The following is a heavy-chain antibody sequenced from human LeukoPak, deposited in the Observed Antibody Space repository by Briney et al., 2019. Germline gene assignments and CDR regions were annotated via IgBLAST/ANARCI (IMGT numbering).Heavy chain of an antibody. D-gene: IGHD1-14*01. CDR2: VSPSGNTT. Sequence: AGSLRLSCAASGFTFSTYAISWVRRVPGRGWGGVSGVSPSGNTTYYPDSVRGRFAISRDNAKNTVYLQMNSVRADDTAVYYCARESRYRDYFDYWGQGTMVTVSS. J-gene: IGHJ4*02. V-gene: IGHV3-23*01. CDR1: GFTFSTYA. CDR3: ARESRYRDYFDY.